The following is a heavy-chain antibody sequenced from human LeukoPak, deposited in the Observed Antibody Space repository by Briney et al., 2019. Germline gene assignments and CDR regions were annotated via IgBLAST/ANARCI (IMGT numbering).Heavy chain of an antibody. D-gene: IGHD2-15*01. CDR2: ISSSGSTI. Sequence: GGSLGLSCAASGFTFSDYYMSWIRQAPGKGLEWVSYISSSGSTIYYADSVKGRFTISRDNAKNSLYLQMNSLRAEDTAVYYCARDMEAGWSVDYWGQGTLVTVSS. J-gene: IGHJ4*02. CDR3: ARDMEAGWSVDY. CDR1: GFTFSDYY. V-gene: IGHV3-11*04.